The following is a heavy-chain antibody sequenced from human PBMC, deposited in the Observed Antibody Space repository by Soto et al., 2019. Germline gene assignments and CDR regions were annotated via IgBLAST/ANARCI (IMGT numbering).Heavy chain of an antibody. Sequence: GGSLRLSCAASGFAFSSYGMHWVRQAPGKGLEWVAVIWYDGSNKYYADSVKGRFTISRDNSKNTLYLQMNSLRAEDTAVYYCARTQNYYDSSGYFLLDYWGQGTLVTVSS. CDR1: GFAFSSYG. V-gene: IGHV3-33*08. D-gene: IGHD3-22*01. CDR3: ARTQNYYDSSGYFLLDY. CDR2: IWYDGSNK. J-gene: IGHJ4*02.